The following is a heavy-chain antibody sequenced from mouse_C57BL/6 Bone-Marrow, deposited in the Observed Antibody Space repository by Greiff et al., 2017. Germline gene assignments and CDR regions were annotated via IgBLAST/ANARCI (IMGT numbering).Heavy chain of an antibody. J-gene: IGHJ4*01. CDR1: GYTFTSYG. CDR3: AREKTARDYYAMDY. Sequence: VQLQQSGAELARPGASVKLSCKASGYTFTSYGISWVKQRPGQGLEWIGEIYPRSGNTYYNEKFKGKATLTADKSSSTAYMELRSLTSEDSAVDFCAREKTARDYYAMDYWGQGTSVTVSS. CDR2: IYPRSGNT. D-gene: IGHD3-2*01. V-gene: IGHV1-81*01.